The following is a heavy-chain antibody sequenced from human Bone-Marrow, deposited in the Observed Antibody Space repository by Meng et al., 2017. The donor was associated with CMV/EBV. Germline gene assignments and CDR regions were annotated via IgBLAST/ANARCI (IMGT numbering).Heavy chain of an antibody. J-gene: IGHJ6*02. V-gene: IGHV3-30*03. CDR2: ISYDGINT. D-gene: IGHD6-6*01. CDR1: GFSLSGYS. Sequence: GESLKISCKASGFSLSGYSMHWVRQAPGKGLDWVAVISYDGINTFYVDSVKGRFTISRDNSKNTLYLQVNSLTAEDTAVYYCARVKATRLDSPFYNGMDVWGQGTTVTVSS. CDR3: ARVKATRLDSPFYNGMDV.